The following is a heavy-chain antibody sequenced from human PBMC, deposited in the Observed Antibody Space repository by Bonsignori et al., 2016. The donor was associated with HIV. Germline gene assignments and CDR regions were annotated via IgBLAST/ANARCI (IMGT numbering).Heavy chain of an antibody. Sequence: GGSLRLSCAASGFTFSSYGMHWVRQAPGKGLEWVAVIWYDGSNKYYADSVKGRFTISRDNSKNTLYLQMNSLRAEDTAVYYCAKGPRELYYDSSGVGYFDYWGQGTLVTVSS. D-gene: IGHD3-22*01. CDR2: IWYDGSNK. CDR3: AKGPRELYYDSSGVGYFDY. J-gene: IGHJ4*02. CDR1: GFTFSSYG. V-gene: IGHV3-33*06.